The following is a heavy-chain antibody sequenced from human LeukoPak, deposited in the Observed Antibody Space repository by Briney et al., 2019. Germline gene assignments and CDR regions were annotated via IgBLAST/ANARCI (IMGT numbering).Heavy chain of an antibody. V-gene: IGHV3-21*01. CDR1: GFTVSSNY. D-gene: IGHD5-12*01. CDR3: ARDDLRGYSGYDDEAID. J-gene: IGHJ4*02. Sequence: GGSLRLSCAASGFTVSSNYMSWVRQAPGKGLEWVSSISSSSSYIYYADSAKGRFTISRDNAKNSLYLQMNSLRAEDTAVYYCARDDLRGYSGYDDEAIDWGQGTLVTVSS. CDR2: ISSSSSYI.